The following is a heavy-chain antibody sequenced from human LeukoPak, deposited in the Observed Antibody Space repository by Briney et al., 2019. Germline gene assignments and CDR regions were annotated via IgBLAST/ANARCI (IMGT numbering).Heavy chain of an antibody. CDR1: GFTFSNYE. D-gene: IGHD6-13*01. J-gene: IGHJ4*02. Sequence: GGSLRLSCAASGFTFSNYEMNWVRQAPGKGLEWVSYISSSGSTIYYVDSVKGRLTISRDNAKNSLYLQMNSLRAEDTAVYYCASIGRTGISNWGQGTLVTVSS. CDR2: ISSSGSTI. CDR3: ASIGRTGISN. V-gene: IGHV3-48*03.